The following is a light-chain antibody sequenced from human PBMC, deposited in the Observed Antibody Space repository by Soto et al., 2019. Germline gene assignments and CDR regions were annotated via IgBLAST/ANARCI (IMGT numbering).Light chain of an antibody. CDR2: GAS. CDR1: RSVTNNY. J-gene: IGKJ5*01. V-gene: IGKV3D-20*02. Sequence: PGERATLSCRASRSVTNNYLAWHQQKPGQTPRLLIYGASSRATGIPARFSGSGSGTDFTLTISSLEPEDFAVYYCQQRSNWPPITFGQGTRLEIK. CDR3: QQRSNWPPIT.